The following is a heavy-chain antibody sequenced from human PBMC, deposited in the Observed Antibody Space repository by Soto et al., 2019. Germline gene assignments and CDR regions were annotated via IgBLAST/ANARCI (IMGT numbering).Heavy chain of an antibody. Sequence: SETLSLTCTVSGGSISFYYWSWIRQPAGKGLEWIGRVYSSGNTNYNPSLKSRLTMSVDTSNNQFSLKLRSVTAADTAMYYCARDRRGGTRPHYYDSSGYYNPFDRWGQGTLVTVSS. V-gene: IGHV4-4*07. CDR2: VYSSGNT. CDR3: ARDRRGGTRPHYYDSSGYYNPFDR. D-gene: IGHD3-22*01. CDR1: GGSISFYY. J-gene: IGHJ4*02.